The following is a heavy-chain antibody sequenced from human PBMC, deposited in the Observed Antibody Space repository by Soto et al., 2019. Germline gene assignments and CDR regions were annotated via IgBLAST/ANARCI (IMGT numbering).Heavy chain of an antibody. CDR2: IYYSGST. J-gene: IGHJ6*02. CDR1: GGSISSSSCY. Sequence: SETLSLTCTVSGGSISSSSCYWCWIRQPPGKGLEWIGCIYYSGSTYYNPSLKSRVTISVDTSKNQFSLKLSSVTAADTAVYYCARLGGIAARRNNYYYYYGMDVWGQGTPVTVYS. D-gene: IGHD6-6*01. V-gene: IGHV4-39*01. CDR3: ARLGGIAARRNNYYYYYGMDV.